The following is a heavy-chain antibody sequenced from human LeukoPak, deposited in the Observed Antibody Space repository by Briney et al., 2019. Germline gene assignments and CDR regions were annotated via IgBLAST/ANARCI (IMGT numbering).Heavy chain of an antibody. V-gene: IGHV3-48*03. J-gene: IGHJ6*02. CDR3: ASYSSGWYEDYYGMDV. CDR2: IGSSGSTI. D-gene: IGHD6-19*01. CDR1: GFTFSSYE. Sequence: PGGSLKLSCAASGFTFSSYEMNWVRQAPGKGLEWVSYIGSSGSTIYYADSVKGRFTISRDNAKNSLYLQMNSLRAEDTAVYYCASYSSGWYEDYYGMDVWGQGTTVTVSS.